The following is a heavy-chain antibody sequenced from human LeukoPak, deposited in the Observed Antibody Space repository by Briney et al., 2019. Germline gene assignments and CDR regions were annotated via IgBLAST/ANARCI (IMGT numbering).Heavy chain of an antibody. Sequence: ESGPTLVNPTQTLTLTCTFSGFSLTTSGMGVGWLRQPPGKALEWLALIYWNDDDNRYSPSLKSRLTITKDTSKHQVVLTVTNMDPVDAATYYCTHTRGGVSFDYWGQGTLVTVSS. CDR3: THTRGGVSFDY. J-gene: IGHJ4*02. CDR2: IYWNDDDN. CDR1: GFSLTTSGMG. D-gene: IGHD5-12*01. V-gene: IGHV2-5*01.